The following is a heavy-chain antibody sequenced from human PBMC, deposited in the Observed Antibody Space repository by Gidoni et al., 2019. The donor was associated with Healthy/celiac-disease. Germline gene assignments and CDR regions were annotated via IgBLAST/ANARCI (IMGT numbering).Heavy chain of an antibody. J-gene: IGHJ2*01. D-gene: IGHD1-26*01. CDR3: ARLLRSNWYFDL. CDR2: IKPRGGST. CDR1: GYTFTRYY. V-gene: IGHV1-46*01. Sequence: QVQLVQSGAEVKKPGASVKVSCNASGYTFTRYYINWVRQAPGQGLEWMGIIKPRGGSTSYAQKFQGRVTMTRDTSTSTVYMELSSLRSEDTAVYYCARLLRSNWYFDLWGRGTQVTVSP.